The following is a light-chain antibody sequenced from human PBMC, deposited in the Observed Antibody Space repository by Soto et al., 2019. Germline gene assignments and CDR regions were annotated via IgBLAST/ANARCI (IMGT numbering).Light chain of an antibody. J-gene: IGLJ2*01. Sequence: QSALTQPASVSGSPGQSITISCTGTSSDVGGYNYVSWYQQHPGKVPELMIYDVNRRPSGISNRFSGSKSGNTASLTISGLQSEDEADYCCSSYTSPSTLLFGGRTKLTVL. CDR1: SSDVGGYNY. CDR3: SSYTSPSTLL. CDR2: DVN. V-gene: IGLV2-14*03.